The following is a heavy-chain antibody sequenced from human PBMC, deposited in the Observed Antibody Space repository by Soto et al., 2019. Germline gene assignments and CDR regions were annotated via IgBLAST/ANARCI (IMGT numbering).Heavy chain of an antibody. V-gene: IGHV4-59*01. J-gene: IGHJ5*02. CDR2: IYYSGST. Sequence: QVQLQESGPGLVKPSETLSLTCTVSGGSISSYYWSWIRQPPGKGLGWIGYIYYSGSTNYNPSLKSRVTISVDTSKNQFSLKLSSVTAADTAVYYCARVGMVRGVITWWFDPWGQGTLVTVSS. CDR3: ARVGMVRGVITWWFDP. D-gene: IGHD3-10*01. CDR1: GGSISSYY.